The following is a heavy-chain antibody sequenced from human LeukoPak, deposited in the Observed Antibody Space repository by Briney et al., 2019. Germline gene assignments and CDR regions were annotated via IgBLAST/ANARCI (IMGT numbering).Heavy chain of an antibody. J-gene: IGHJ4*02. CDR1: GYTFTRYD. CDR2: INTKSGMT. Sequence: ASVMVSCKASGYTFTRYDINWVRQATGQGLEWMGWINTKSGMTGHAQKFQGRITITKDTSISTVYMELSSLSSEDTAVYFCARVDCSVDYWGQGTLVTVSS. D-gene: IGHD2-15*01. CDR3: ARVDCSVDY. V-gene: IGHV1-8*03.